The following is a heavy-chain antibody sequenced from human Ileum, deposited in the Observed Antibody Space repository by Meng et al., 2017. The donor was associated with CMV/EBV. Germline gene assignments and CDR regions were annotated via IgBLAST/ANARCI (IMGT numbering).Heavy chain of an antibody. Sequence: SGPTLVKPTETLTLTCTVSGFSLSNARMGVSWIRQPPGKALEWLAHIFSNDEKSYSTSLKSRLTISKDTSKSQVVLTMTNMDPVDTATYYCARISGYSSGLNWFDPRGQGTLVTVSS. CDR1: GFSLSNARMG. V-gene: IGHV2-26*01. D-gene: IGHD6-19*01. CDR3: ARISGYSSGLNWFDP. CDR2: IFSNDEK. J-gene: IGHJ5*02.